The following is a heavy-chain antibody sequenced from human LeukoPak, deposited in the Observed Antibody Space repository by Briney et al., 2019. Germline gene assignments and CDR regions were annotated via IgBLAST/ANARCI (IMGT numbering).Heavy chain of an antibody. CDR1: GFTFSNAY. CDR3: ITPLPYSAQ. J-gene: IGHJ4*02. V-gene: IGHV3-15*07. Sequence: GGSLRLSCAASGFTFSNAYMNWVRQAPGKGLEWVGRIKPKTDGGTTEYAAPVKDRFSISRDDSKSMMYLQMNSLKTEDTAVYYCITPLPYSAQGGQGTLVTVSS. D-gene: IGHD2-21*01. CDR2: IKPKTDGGTT.